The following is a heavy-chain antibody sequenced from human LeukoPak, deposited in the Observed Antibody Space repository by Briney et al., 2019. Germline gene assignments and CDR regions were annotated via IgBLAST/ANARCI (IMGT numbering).Heavy chain of an antibody. CDR1: GFTFSSYA. V-gene: IGHV3-23*01. CDR2: ISGSGGST. D-gene: IGHD3-22*01. J-gene: IGHJ4*02. Sequence: PGGSLRLSCAASGFTFSSYAMSWVRQAPGKGLEWVSAISGSGGSTYYADSVKGRFTISRDNSKNTLYLQMNSLGAEDTAVYYCAKSPYYYDIRRKPGYFDYWGQGTLVTVSS. CDR3: AKSPYYYDIRRKPGYFDY.